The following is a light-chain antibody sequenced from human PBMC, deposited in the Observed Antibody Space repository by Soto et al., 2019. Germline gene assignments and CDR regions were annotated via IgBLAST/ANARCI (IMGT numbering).Light chain of an antibody. V-gene: IGKV3-20*01. CDR1: QSVSSSY. CDR3: QEYDGPPIT. J-gene: IGKJ5*01. CDR2: GAS. Sequence: ENVLTQSPGTLSLSPGERVTLSCRASQSVSSSYLAWYQQKPGQAPRLLIYGASSRATGIPDRFSGSGSGTDFTLTISRLGPEDFAVYYCQEYDGPPITFGLGTRLEIK.